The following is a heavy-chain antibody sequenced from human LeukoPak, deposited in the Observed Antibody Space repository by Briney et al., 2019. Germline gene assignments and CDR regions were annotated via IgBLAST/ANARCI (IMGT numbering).Heavy chain of an antibody. Sequence: ASAKVSCKVSGYTLTELSMHWVRQAPGKGLEWMGGFDPEDGETIYAQKFQGRVTMTEDTSTDTAYMELSSLRSEDTAVYYCATEGRDYYDSSGSYWGQGTLVTVSS. CDR2: FDPEDGET. V-gene: IGHV1-24*01. D-gene: IGHD3-22*01. CDR1: GYTLTELS. J-gene: IGHJ4*02. CDR3: ATEGRDYYDSSGSY.